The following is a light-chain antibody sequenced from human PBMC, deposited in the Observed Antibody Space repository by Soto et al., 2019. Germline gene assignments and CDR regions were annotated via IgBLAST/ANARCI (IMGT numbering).Light chain of an antibody. J-gene: IGLJ1*01. CDR2: NNN. Sequence: SVLPKAPSGTETPGQRVTISCSGSSSNIGSNTVNWYQQLPGTAPKLLIYNNNQRPSGVPDRFSGSKSGTSASLAISGLQSEDEADYYCAAWDDSLNGPYVFGTGTKVTVL. CDR3: AAWDDSLNGPYV. CDR1: SSNIGSNT. V-gene: IGLV1-44*01.